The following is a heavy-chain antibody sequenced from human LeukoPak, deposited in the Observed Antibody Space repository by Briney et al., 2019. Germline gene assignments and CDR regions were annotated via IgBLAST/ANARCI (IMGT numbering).Heavy chain of an antibody. J-gene: IGHJ4*02. CDR2: ISGSGGST. CDR3: AKDTKYGDYAFGYLHY. D-gene: IGHD4-17*01. Sequence: QPGGSLRLSCAASGFTFSSYAMSWVRQGPGKGLEWVSGISGSGGSTYYADSVKGRFTISRDNSKNTLYLQTNSLRAEDTAVYYCAKDTKYGDYAFGYLHYWGQGTLVTVSS. V-gene: IGHV3-23*01. CDR1: GFTFSSYA.